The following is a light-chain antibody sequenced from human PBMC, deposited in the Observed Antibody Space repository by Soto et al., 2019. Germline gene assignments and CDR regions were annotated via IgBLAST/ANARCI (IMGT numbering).Light chain of an antibody. CDR2: EVS. CDR1: SSDVGGYNY. CDR3: SSYAGSNNPPYV. V-gene: IGLV2-8*01. Sequence: QSALTQPPSASGSPGQSVTISCTGTSSDVGGYNYVSWYQQHPGKAPKLMIYEVSKRPSGVPDRFSGSKSGNTASLTVSGLQAEDEADYYSSSYAGSNNPPYVFGTGTKLTVL. J-gene: IGLJ1*01.